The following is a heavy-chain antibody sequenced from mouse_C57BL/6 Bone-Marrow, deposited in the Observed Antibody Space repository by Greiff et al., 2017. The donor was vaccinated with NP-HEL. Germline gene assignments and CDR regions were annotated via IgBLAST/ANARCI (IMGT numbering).Heavy chain of an antibody. CDR2: INSDGGST. CDR3: ARVIYYGNWRYFDV. J-gene: IGHJ1*03. Sequence: EVQVVESGGGLVQPGESLKLSCESNEYEFPSHDMSWVRKTPEKRLELVAAINSDGGSTYYPDTMERRFIISRDNTKKTLYLQMSSLRSEDTALYYCARVIYYGNWRYFDVWGTGTTVTVSS. CDR1: EYEFPSHD. D-gene: IGHD2-1*01. V-gene: IGHV5-2*01.